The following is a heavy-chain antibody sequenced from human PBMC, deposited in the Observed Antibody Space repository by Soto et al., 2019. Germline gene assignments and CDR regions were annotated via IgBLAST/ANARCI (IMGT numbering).Heavy chain of an antibody. CDR2: IYYTGYT. Sequence: SETLSLTCTVSGGSISSGSYYWAWIRQPPGKGLEYIGSIYYTGYTHYNPSLKSRVTMSVDTSRLQFSLKVTSVTAADTALYYCERQGSSGSYKGLDYWGQGILVTVSS. V-gene: IGHV4-39*01. CDR1: GGSISSGSYY. J-gene: IGHJ4*02. D-gene: IGHD6-19*01. CDR3: ERQGSSGSYKGLDY.